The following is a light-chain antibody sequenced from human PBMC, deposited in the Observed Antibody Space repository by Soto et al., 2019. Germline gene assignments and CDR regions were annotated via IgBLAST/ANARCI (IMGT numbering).Light chain of an antibody. Sequence: QSALTQPASVSGSPGQSITFSCTGTSSDVGAYNYVSWYQQHPGKAPKLMIFEVSNRPSGVSNRFSGSKSGNTASLTISGLQAEDEAYYYCSSYTTSTSFILFGGGTKLTVL. V-gene: IGLV2-14*01. CDR2: EVS. J-gene: IGLJ2*01. CDR3: SSYTTSTSFIL. CDR1: SSDVGAYNY.